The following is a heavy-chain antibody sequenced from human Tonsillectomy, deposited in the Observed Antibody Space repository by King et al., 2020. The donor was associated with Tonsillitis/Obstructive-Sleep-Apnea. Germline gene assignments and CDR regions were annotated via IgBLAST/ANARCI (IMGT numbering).Heavy chain of an antibody. D-gene: IGHD2-15*01. V-gene: IGHV3-23*04. CDR2: ISGSGGST. CDR1: GFTLSSYA. Sequence: QLVQSGGGLVQPGGSLRLSCAASGFTLSSYAMSWVRQAPGKGLEWVSAISGSGGSTYYADSVKGRFTISRDNSKNTLYLQMNSLRAEDTAVYYCAKFLGYCSGGSCPTGYFDYWGQGTLVTVSS. CDR3: AKFLGYCSGGSCPTGYFDY. J-gene: IGHJ4*02.